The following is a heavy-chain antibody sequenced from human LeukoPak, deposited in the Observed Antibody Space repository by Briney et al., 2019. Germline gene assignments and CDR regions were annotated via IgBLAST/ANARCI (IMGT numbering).Heavy chain of an antibody. J-gene: IGHJ6*03. CDR2: ISPNSGGT. CDR1: GYIFTDYH. Sequence: ASVKVSCKASGYIFTDYHIHWVRQAPGQGLEWMGWISPNSGGTNYAQQFQGRVTMTRDTSISTAYMELSRLTSDDTAVYYCARGDSSRGYYYMDVWGKGTTVTVSS. CDR3: ARGDSSRGYYYMDV. V-gene: IGHV1-2*02. D-gene: IGHD2-21*01.